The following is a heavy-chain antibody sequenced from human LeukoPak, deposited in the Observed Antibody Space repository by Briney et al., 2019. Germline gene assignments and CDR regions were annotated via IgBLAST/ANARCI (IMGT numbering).Heavy chain of an antibody. D-gene: IGHD1-26*01. V-gene: IGHV5-10-1*01. Sequence: GEALRLSCKGSGYSFTSDWLSGVRHMTGKGLEGMGRIDPSDSYTNYSPYFQGHVTISADKSLSTAYLQWSSLKGSETAIYYCARHFGAVGAFDYWGQGSLITVSS. CDR3: ARHFGAVGAFDY. J-gene: IGHJ4*02. CDR2: IDPSDSYT. CDR1: GYSFTSDW.